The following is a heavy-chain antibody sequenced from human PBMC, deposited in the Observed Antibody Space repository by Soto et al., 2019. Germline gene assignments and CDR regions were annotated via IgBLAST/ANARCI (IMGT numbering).Heavy chain of an antibody. CDR3: AKDGDGPAYLYYGMDV. CDR1: EFSFSHYG. D-gene: IGHD3-10*01. J-gene: IGHJ6*02. CDR2: ISFDGNNK. V-gene: IGHV3-30*18. Sequence: QVQLVESGGGVVQPGRSLRLSCAVSEFSFSHYGMHWVRHAPGKGLEWVAVISFDGNNKFYIDSVKGRFTISRDNSKNTLYLQMNSLRAEDTGVYYCAKDGDGPAYLYYGMDVWGQGTTVTVSS.